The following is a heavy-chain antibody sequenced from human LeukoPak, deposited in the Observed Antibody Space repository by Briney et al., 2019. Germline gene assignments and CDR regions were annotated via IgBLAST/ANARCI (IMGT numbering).Heavy chain of an antibody. J-gene: IGHJ5*02. CDR2: MYYSGTT. CDR1: GYSISSGYY. D-gene: IGHD3-10*01. V-gene: IGHV4-38-2*02. CDR3: TRGPLLWFGELRFDP. Sequence: WETLSLTCTVSGYSISSGYYWGWIRQPPGKGLEWIGSMYYSGTTYYNLSLKSRVTISVDTSKNQISLKLKSVTAADTAVYYCTRGPLLWFGELRFDPWGQGTLVTVS.